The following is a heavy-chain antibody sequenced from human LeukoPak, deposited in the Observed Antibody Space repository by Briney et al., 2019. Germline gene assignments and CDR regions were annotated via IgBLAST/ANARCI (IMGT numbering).Heavy chain of an antibody. J-gene: IGHJ4*02. CDR1: GFTVSNNY. CDR2: ISSSSSYI. D-gene: IGHD1-26*01. V-gene: IGHV3-21*01. Sequence: GGSLRLSCAVSGFTVSNNYMSWVRQTPGKGLEWVSSISSSSSYIYYADSVKGRFTISRDNAKNSLYLQMNSLRAEDTAVYYCARERRAQRWEPLDDWGQGTLVTVSS. CDR3: ARERRAQRWEPLDD.